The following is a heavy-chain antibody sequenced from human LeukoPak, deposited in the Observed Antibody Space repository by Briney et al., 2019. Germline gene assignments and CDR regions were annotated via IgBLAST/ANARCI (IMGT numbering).Heavy chain of an antibody. J-gene: IGHJ4*02. CDR3: VRDDSFSSGSYASDY. D-gene: IGHD6-25*01. CDR2: IYPGDSDT. CDR1: GYTFTSYW. V-gene: IGHV5-51*01. Sequence: GESLKISCEGSGYTFTSYWIAWVRQMPGKGLEWMGIIYPGDSDTRYSPSFQGQVTISVDKSISTAYLQWSTLRASDTAIYYCVRDDSFSSGSYASDYWGQGTLVTVSS.